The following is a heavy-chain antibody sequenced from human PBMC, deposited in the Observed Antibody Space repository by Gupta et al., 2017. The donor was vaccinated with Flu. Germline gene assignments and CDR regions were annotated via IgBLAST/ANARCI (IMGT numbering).Heavy chain of an antibody. J-gene: IGHJ4*02. Sequence: TNYWIGWVRQMPGKGLEWMGIIFPTDSDTRYSLSIQGQVAISVDKSISTAYLQWSSLKASDTAMYYCARGGYGYKYEFDYWGQGTLVTVSS. V-gene: IGHV5-51*01. CDR1: TNYW. CDR2: IFPTDSDT. D-gene: IGHD3-10*01. CDR3: ARGGYGYKYEFDY.